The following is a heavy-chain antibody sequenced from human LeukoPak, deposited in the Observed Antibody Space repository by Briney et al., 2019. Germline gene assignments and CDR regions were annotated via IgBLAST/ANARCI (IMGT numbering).Heavy chain of an antibody. J-gene: IGHJ4*02. D-gene: IGHD3-10*01. CDR3: AKVETYYGSGSYSGPDY. Sequence: PGGSLRLSCAASGFTFNNYGMHWVRQAPGKGLEWVAIMSYDGSNEFYADSVKGRFTISRDNSKDTLYLQMNSLRVEDTAVYYCAKVETYYGSGSYSGPDYWGQGTLVTVSS. V-gene: IGHV3-30*18. CDR2: MSYDGSNE. CDR1: GFTFNNYG.